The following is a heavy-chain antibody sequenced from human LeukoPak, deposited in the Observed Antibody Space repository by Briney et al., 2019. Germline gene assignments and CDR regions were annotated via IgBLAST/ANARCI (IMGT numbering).Heavy chain of an antibody. J-gene: IGHJ6*02. V-gene: IGHV1-24*01. Sequence: ASVKVSCKVSGYTLSELSMHWVRQAPGKGLEWMGGVDPEDGETIYAQKFQGRVTMTEDTSTDTAYMELSSLRSEDTAVYYCTTDGIAVAEGRAESYYGMDVWGQGTTVTVSS. D-gene: IGHD6-19*01. CDR1: GYTLSELS. CDR2: VDPEDGET. CDR3: TTDGIAVAEGRAESYYGMDV.